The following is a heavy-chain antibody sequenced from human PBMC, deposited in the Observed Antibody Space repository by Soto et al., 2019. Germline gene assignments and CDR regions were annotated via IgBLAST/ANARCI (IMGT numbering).Heavy chain of an antibody. CDR2: IYYSGST. D-gene: IGHD3-22*01. J-gene: IGHJ4*02. Sequence: SETLSLTCTVSGGSISSYYWSWIRQPPGKGLEWIGYIYYSGSTNYNPSLKSRVTISVDTSKNQFSLKLSSVTAADTAVYCCARSNYYYDSSGYPIDYWGQGTLVTVSS. CDR3: ARSNYYYDSSGYPIDY. CDR1: GGSISSYY. V-gene: IGHV4-59*01.